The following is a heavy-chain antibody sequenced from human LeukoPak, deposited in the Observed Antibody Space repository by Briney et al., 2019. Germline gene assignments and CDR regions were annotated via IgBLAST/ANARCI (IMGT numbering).Heavy chain of an antibody. J-gene: IGHJ3*02. D-gene: IGHD3-22*01. CDR2: IYYSGST. CDR1: GGSISSSSYY. V-gene: IGHV4-39*01. Sequence: PSETLSLTCTVSGGSISSSSYYWGWIRQPPGKRLEWIGSIYYSGSTYYNPSLKSRVTISVDTSKNQFSLKLSSVTAADTAVYYCARQSLWTNYYDSSGAFDIWGQGTMVTVSS. CDR3: ARQSLWTNYYDSSGAFDI.